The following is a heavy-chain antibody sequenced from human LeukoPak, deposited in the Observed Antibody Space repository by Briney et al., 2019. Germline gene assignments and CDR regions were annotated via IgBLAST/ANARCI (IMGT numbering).Heavy chain of an antibody. V-gene: IGHV3-30*02. CDR1: GFTFSSYG. Sequence: PGGSLRLSCAASGFTFSSYGMHWVRQAPGKGLEWVAFIRYDGSNKYYADSVKGRFTISRDNSKNTLYLQMNSLRAEDTAVYYCAKDRGFLEWFSFYYFDYWGQGTLVTVSS. CDR3: AKDRGFLEWFSFYYFDY. J-gene: IGHJ4*02. CDR2: IRYDGSNK. D-gene: IGHD3-3*01.